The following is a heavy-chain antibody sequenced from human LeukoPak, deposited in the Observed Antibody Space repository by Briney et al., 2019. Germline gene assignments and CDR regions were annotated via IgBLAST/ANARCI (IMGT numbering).Heavy chain of an antibody. V-gene: IGHV3-11*05. CDR1: GFSVSDYS. Sequence: GGSLRLSCAASGFSVSDYSISWIRQSPGKGPEWISYVMSGRGSTNYADSVKGRFTISRDDAKNSVALQLDGLRADDTAVYFCTRERRGSYYAFESWGQGTLVTVSS. CDR2: VMSGRGST. J-gene: IGHJ4*02. D-gene: IGHD3-16*01. CDR3: TRERRGSYYAFES.